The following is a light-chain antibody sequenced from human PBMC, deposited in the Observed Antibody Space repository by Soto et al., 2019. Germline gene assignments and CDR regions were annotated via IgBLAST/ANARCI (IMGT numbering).Light chain of an antibody. V-gene: IGKV1-39*01. Sequence: DIHMIQSPSSLSASVGDRVTITCRASQNVGKYLSWYQQKPGKAPKFLIYGASSLQTGVPSRFSGSGSGTDFTLIISNLQPEDFATYCCQQTYSTPLTFGQGTKVDIK. CDR3: QQTYSTPLT. CDR1: QNVGKY. J-gene: IGKJ1*01. CDR2: GAS.